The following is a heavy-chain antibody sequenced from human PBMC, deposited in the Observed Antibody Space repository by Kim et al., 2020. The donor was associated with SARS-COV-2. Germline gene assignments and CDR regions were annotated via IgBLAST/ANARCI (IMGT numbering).Heavy chain of an antibody. CDR2: IWYDGSNK. D-gene: IGHD1-1*01. CDR3: AKAPNWNDLNYYYYYGMDV. CDR1: GFTFSSYG. V-gene: IGHV3-33*06. Sequence: GGSLRLSCAASGFTFSSYGMHWVRQAPGKGLEWVAVIWYDGSNKYYADSVKGRFTISRDNSKNTLYLQMNSLRAEDTAVYYCAKAPNWNDLNYYYYYGMDVWGRGTTLTVSS. J-gene: IGHJ6*02.